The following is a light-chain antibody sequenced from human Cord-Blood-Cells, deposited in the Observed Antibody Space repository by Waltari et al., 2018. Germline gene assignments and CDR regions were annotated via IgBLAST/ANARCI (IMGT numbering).Light chain of an antibody. J-gene: IGKJ1*01. CDR2: LGS. CDR1: QSLLHSNGYNY. V-gene: IGKV2-28*01. CDR3: MQALQTPT. Sequence: DIVLTQYPLSLPVTPGEPASISCRSSQSLLHSNGYNYLDWYLQKPGQSPQLLIYLGSNRASGVPDRLSGSGSGTDFTLKISRVEAEDVGVYYCMQALQTPTFGQGTKVEIK.